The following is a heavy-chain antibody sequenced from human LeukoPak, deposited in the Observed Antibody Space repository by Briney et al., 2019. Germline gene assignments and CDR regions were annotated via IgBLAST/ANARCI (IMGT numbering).Heavy chain of an antibody. CDR1: GGSFSGYY. CDR2: IKQDGSET. CDR3: ARGFRGSYDC. D-gene: IGHD1-26*01. Sequence: PSETLSLTCAVYGGSFSGYYWSWIRQPPGKGLEWVANIKQDGSETYYVDSVKGRFTISRDNAKNSLYMQMSSLRAEDTAVYFCARGFRGSYDCWGQGTLVTVSS. V-gene: IGHV3-7*01. J-gene: IGHJ4*02.